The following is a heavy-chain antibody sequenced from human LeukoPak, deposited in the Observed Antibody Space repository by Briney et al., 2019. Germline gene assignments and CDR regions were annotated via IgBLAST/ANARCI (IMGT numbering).Heavy chain of an antibody. V-gene: IGHV4-59*01. CDR3: ARVRYDFWSGYHFDY. CDR1: GGSISSYY. D-gene: IGHD3-3*01. Sequence: SETLSLTCTVSGGSISSYYWSWIRQPPGKGLEWIGYIYYSGSTNYNPSLKSRVTISVDTSKNQFSLKLSSVTAADTAVYYCARVRYDFWSGYHFDYWGQGTLVTVSS. CDR2: IYYSGST. J-gene: IGHJ4*02.